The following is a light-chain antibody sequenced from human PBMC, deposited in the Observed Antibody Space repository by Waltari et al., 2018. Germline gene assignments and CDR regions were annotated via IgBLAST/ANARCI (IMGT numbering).Light chain of an antibody. CDR1: QSVSTY. V-gene: IGKV3-11*01. CDR2: DAS. J-gene: IGKJ4*01. CDR3: QQRSFWLS. Sequence: EIVLTQSPATLSLSPGERATLSCRASQSVSTYLAWYQQKPGQAPRLLIYDASNRATGIPARFSGSGSGTDFTLTISSLEPEDFAVYYCQQRSFWLSFGGG.